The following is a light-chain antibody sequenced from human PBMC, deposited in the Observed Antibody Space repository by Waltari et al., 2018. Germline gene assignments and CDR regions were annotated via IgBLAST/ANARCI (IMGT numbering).Light chain of an antibody. CDR3: QQYYSTPLT. V-gene: IGKV4-1*01. J-gene: IGKJ4*01. Sequence: DIVMTQSPDSLAVSLGERAPINCKSSQSVFYSSTNKNYFAWYQQKPGQPPKLLSYWESTRESGVPVRFSGSGSGTDFTLTISSLQAEDVAVYYCQQYYSTPLTFGGGTKVEIK. CDR1: QSVFYSSTNKNY. CDR2: WES.